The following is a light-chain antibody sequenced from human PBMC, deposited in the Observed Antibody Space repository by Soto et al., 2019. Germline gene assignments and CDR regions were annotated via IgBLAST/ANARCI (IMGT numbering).Light chain of an antibody. V-gene: IGKV3-11*01. J-gene: IGKJ1*01. CDR1: QSVSSY. CDR3: QQYNSYPWT. Sequence: EIVLTQSPGSLSLSPGESATLSCRASQSVSSYLAWYQQKPGQAPRLLIYDASNRAAGIPSRFSGSGSGTEFTLTITSLQPDDFATYYCQQYNSYPWTFGQGTKVDIK. CDR2: DAS.